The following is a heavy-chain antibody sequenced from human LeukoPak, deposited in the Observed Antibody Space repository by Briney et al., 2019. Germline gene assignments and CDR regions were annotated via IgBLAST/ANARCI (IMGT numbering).Heavy chain of an antibody. V-gene: IGHV1-18*01. CDR2: ISAYDGNT. Sequence: VASVKVSCKAFGYSFTKFGISWVRQAPGQGLEWMGWISAYDGNTKYAQKFQGRVTMTTDTSTTTAYMELRSLRSDDTAVYFCARDPPNSVGSRIYFDYWGQGTLVTVSS. CDR1: GYSFTKFG. J-gene: IGHJ4*02. CDR3: ARDPPNSVGSRIYFDY. D-gene: IGHD2-15*01.